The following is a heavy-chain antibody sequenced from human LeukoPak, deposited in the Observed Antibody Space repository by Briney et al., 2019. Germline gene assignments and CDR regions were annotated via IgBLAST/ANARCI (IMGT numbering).Heavy chain of an antibody. CDR3: ASGITIFGVVIIE. V-gene: IGHV1-8*02. J-gene: IGHJ4*02. D-gene: IGHD3-3*01. CDR1: GYTFTGYY. CDR2: MNPNSGNT. Sequence: ASVKVSCKASGYTFTGYYMHWVRQAPGQGLEWMGWMNPNSGNTGYAQKFQGRVTMTRNTSISTAYMELSSLRSEDTAVYYCASGITIFGVVIIEWGQGTLVTVSS.